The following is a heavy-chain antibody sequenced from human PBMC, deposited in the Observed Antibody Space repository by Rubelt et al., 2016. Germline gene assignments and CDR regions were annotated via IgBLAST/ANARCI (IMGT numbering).Heavy chain of an antibody. CDR3: AREGMVRGALNFDY. D-gene: IGHD3-10*01. CDR2: IYYSGST. Sequence: ESGTGLVKPSQTLSLTCTVSGGSISSGGYYWSWIRQHPGKGLEWIGYIYYSGSTYYNPSLKSRVTISVDTSKNQFSLKLGSVTAADTAVYYCAREGMVRGALNFDYWGQRTLVTVSS. V-gene: IGHV4-31*03. J-gene: IGHJ4*02. CDR1: GGSISSGGYY.